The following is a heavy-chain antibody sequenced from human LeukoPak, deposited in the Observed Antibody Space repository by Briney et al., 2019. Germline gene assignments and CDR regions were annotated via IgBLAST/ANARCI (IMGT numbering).Heavy chain of an antibody. V-gene: IGHV4-59*08. Sequence: SETLSLTCTVSGGSISSYYWSWIRQPPGKGLERIGYIYYSGSTNYNPSLKSRVTISVDTSKNQFSLKLSSVTAADTAVYYCARHGKIGSSPLFYYYYYGMDVWGQGTTVTVSS. CDR2: IYYSGST. CDR1: GGSISSYY. CDR3: ARHGKIGSSPLFYYYYYGMDV. D-gene: IGHD1-26*01. J-gene: IGHJ6*02.